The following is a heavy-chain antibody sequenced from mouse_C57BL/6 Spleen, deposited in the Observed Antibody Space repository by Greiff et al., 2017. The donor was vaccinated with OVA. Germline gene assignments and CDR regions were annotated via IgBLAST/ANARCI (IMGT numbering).Heavy chain of an antibody. CDR3: ARRAYYGSSFFAY. J-gene: IGHJ3*01. V-gene: IGHV1-55*01. D-gene: IGHD1-1*01. CDR2: IYPGSGST. Sequence: QVQLQQPGAELVKPGASVKMSCKASGYTFTSYWITWVKQRPGQGLEWIGDIYPGSGSTNYNEKFKSKATLTVDTSSSTAYMQLSSLTSEDSAVYIGARRAYYGSSFFAYWGQGTLVTVSA. CDR1: GYTFTSYW.